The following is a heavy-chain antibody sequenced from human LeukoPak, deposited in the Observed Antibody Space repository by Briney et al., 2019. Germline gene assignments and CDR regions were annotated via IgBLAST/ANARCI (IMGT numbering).Heavy chain of an antibody. CDR2: IYPGDSNT. D-gene: IGHD2-15*01. Sequence: GESLKISCKGSGYSFTNYWIGWVRQMPGKGLEWMGIIYPGDSNTRYSPSFQGQVTISADKSTSTAYLQWSSLKASDTAMYYCARSPYCSGVSCYSPYYYYYMDVWGKGTTVTVSS. CDR1: GYSFTNYW. J-gene: IGHJ6*03. CDR3: ARSPYCSGVSCYSPYYYYYMDV. V-gene: IGHV5-51*01.